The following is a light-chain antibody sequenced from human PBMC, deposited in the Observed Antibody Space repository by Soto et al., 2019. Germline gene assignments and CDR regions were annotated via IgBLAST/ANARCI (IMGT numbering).Light chain of an antibody. CDR1: QSVSSN. V-gene: IGKV3-11*01. Sequence: EIVLTQSPATLSLSPGERATLSCRASQSVSSNLAWYQQKGGQAPRLLIYDASHRAAGIPARFSGSGFGTDFTLTISSLEPEDAAVYYCQQRSNWPPITFGQGTRLEIK. CDR3: QQRSNWPPIT. J-gene: IGKJ5*01. CDR2: DAS.